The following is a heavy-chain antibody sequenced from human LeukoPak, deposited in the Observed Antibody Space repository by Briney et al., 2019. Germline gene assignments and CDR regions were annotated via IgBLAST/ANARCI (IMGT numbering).Heavy chain of an antibody. CDR2: MYNSGRT. Sequence: NPSETLSLTCTVSGDSISSGGHFWTWIRQHPGKGLEWIGYMYNSGRTYYNPSLKSRVLISTDTSKNEFSLNVSSVTAADTAVYYCARGGSRWGQGTLVTVSS. V-gene: IGHV4-31*03. D-gene: IGHD3-16*01. J-gene: IGHJ4*02. CDR3: ARGGSR. CDR1: GDSISSGGHF.